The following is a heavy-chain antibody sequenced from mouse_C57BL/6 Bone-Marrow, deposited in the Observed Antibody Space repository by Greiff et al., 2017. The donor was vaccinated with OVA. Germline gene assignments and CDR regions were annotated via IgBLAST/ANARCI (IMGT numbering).Heavy chain of an antibody. D-gene: IGHD2-4*01. Sequence: EVQLQQSGTVLARPGASVKMSCKTSGYTFTSYWMHWVKQRPGQGLEWIGAIYPGNSDISYNQKFKGKAKLTAVTSASTAYMELSSLTNEDSAVYYCTREYYDYAWFAYWGQGTLVTVSA. CDR2: IYPGNSDI. CDR3: TREYYDYAWFAY. V-gene: IGHV1-5*01. CDR1: GYTFTSYW. J-gene: IGHJ3*01.